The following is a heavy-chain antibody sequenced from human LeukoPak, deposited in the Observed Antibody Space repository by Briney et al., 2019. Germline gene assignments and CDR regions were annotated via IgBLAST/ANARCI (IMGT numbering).Heavy chain of an antibody. CDR2: IYYSGST. Sequence: SETLSLTCTVSGGSISSSSYYWGWIRQPPGKGLEWIGSIYYSGSTYYNPSLKSRVTISVDTSKNQFSLKLSSVTAADTAVYYCAREGGSSSWYDHWGQGTLVTVSS. J-gene: IGHJ5*02. V-gene: IGHV4-39*07. CDR3: AREGGSSSWYDH. D-gene: IGHD6-13*01. CDR1: GGSISSSSYY.